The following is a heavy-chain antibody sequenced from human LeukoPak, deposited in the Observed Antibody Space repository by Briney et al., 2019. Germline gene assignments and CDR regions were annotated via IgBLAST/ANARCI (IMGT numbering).Heavy chain of an antibody. Sequence: GGSLRLSCAASGFTFSTYWMSCVRQAPGKWLESVANIKQDGSEKYYVDSVKGRFTISKDNAKNSLYLQMNSLRAEDTAVYYCARDHRYSSRNWGQGTLVTVSS. V-gene: IGHV3-7*05. CDR1: GFTFSTYW. D-gene: IGHD5-18*01. CDR3: ARDHRYSSRN. CDR2: IKQDGSEK. J-gene: IGHJ4*02.